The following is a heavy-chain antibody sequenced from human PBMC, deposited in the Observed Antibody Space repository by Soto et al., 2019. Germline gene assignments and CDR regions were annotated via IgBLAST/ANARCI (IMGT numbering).Heavy chain of an antibody. CDR1: GFTLSSSA. D-gene: IGHD1-26*01. J-gene: IGHJ6*02. V-gene: IGHV1-58*01. CDR3: AAAILGQPPYFYGMDV. CDR2: IVVGSDNT. Sequence: QMQLVQSGPEVKKPGTSLKVSCKASGFTLSSSAVQWVRQARGQGVEWIGWIVVGSDNTNYAQKFQERDTFTRDMSTSTVYMELSRLRSEDTATYYCAAAILGQPPYFYGMDVWGQGTPVTGSS.